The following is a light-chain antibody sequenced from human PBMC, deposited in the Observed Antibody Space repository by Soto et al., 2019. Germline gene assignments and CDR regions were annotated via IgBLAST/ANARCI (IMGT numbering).Light chain of an antibody. CDR2: DVT. CDR1: SSDVGKYNF. V-gene: IGLV2-8*01. J-gene: IGLJ2*01. Sequence: QSALTQPPSASGSPGQSVTISCTGASSDVGKYNFVSWYQQHPGKAPKPMIYDVTERPSGVPDRFSGSKSGNTASLTVSGLQAEDEADYYCTSYAGSSIPVVFGGGTKLTVL. CDR3: TSYAGSSIPVV.